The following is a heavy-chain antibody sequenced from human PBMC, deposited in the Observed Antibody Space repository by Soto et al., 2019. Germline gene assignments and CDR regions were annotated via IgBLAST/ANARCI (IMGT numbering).Heavy chain of an antibody. CDR3: GKERRGSGWSVCNF. CDR2: ISGNGNSA. CDR1: GFTFRDYA. D-gene: IGHD6-19*01. V-gene: IGHV3-23*01. Sequence: AQLLESGGDLVQPGGSLRLSCAASGFTFRDYAMNWVRQAPGKGLEWVADISGNGNSARHADSVKGRFTISRDNSQNTLYLNMNSLRVDDTAIYYCGKERRGSGWSVCNFWGQGTLVTVSS. J-gene: IGHJ4*02.